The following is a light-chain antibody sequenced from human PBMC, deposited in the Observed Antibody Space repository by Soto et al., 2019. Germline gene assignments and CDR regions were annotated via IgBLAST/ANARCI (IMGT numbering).Light chain of an antibody. CDR3: AAWDDSLNVLV. Sequence: SVLTQPPSVSGTPGQRVNMSCSGSSSSIGSKSVSWYQHLPQTAPKLLIYSNNQRPSGVPGRFSGSKSGTSASLAISGLQSDDETQYYCAAWDDSLNVLVFGGGTKLTVL. CDR2: SNN. CDR1: SSSIGSKS. J-gene: IGLJ2*01. V-gene: IGLV1-44*01.